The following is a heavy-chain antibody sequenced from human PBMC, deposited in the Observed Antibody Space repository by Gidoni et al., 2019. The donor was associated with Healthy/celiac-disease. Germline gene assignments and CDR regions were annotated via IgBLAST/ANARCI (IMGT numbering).Heavy chain of an antibody. CDR3: AKDATGSCYSGWFDP. Sequence: EGQLLEAGGGGGRPGGCLRLCCAAPGVTFSSYAMSWVRQAPGKGLAWVSAISGSGGRTYYADSVKGRFTISRDNSKNTLYLQMNGLRAADTAVYYCAKDATGSCYSGWFDPWGQGTLVTVSS. D-gene: IGHD2-15*01. V-gene: IGHV3-23*01. CDR2: ISGSGGRT. J-gene: IGHJ5*02. CDR1: GVTFSSYA.